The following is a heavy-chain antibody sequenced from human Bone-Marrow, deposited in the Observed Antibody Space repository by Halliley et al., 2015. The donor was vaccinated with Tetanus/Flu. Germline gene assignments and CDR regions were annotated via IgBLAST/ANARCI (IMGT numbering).Heavy chain of an antibody. CDR3: ARVPFPRGKHWFDP. CDR2: INGDNGNT. J-gene: IGHJ5*02. V-gene: IGHV1-18*04. CDR1: GYTFSNYG. Sequence: QLVQSGAEVKKPGASVKVSCKASGYTFSNYGISWVRQAPGQGLEWMAWINGDNGNTNYARKFQGRVTMTTDTSTNTASKELRSLRSDDTAVYYCARVPFPRGKHWFDPWGQGTLVTVSS.